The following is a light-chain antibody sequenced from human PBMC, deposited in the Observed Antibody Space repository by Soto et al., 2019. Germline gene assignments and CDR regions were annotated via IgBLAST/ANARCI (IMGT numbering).Light chain of an antibody. J-gene: IGKJ4*01. CDR1: QSVSSSY. CDR2: GAS. CDR3: QQYGSSPGT. Sequence: EIVLTQSPGTVSLSPGERATLSCRASQSVSSSYLAWYQQKAGQAPRLLIYGASSRATGIPDRFSGSGSGTDFTLTISRLEPEDFAVYYCQQYGSSPGTFGRGPQVEI. V-gene: IGKV3-20*01.